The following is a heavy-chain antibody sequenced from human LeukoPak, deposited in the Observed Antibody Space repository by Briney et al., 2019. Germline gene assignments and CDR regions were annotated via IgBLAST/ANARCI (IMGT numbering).Heavy chain of an antibody. CDR2: INHSGST. Sequence: SETLSLTCAVYGGSFSGYYWSWIRQPPGKGLEWIGEINHSGSTNYNPSLKSRVTISVDTSKNQFSLKLSSVPAADTAVYHCARVHGYRYNVVPPFRYYLAYGGQGTWSPSPQ. V-gene: IGHV4-34*01. J-gene: IGHJ4*02. CDR3: ARVHGYRYNVVPPFRYYLAY. CDR1: GGSFSGYY. D-gene: IGHD4-23*01.